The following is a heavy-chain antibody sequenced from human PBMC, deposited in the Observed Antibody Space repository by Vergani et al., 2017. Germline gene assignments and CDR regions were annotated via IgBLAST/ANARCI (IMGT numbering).Heavy chain of an antibody. CDR2: IYTSGST. D-gene: IGHD2-2*02. Sequence: QVQLQESGPGLVKPSQTLSLTCTVSGGSISSGSYYWSWIRQPAGKGLEWIGRIYTSGSTNYNPSLKSRVTISVDTSKNQFSLKLSSVTAADTAVYYCARDQVVPAAIPFNIWGQGTMVTVSS. J-gene: IGHJ3*02. CDR3: ARDQVVPAAIPFNI. CDR1: GGSISSGSYY. V-gene: IGHV4-61*02.